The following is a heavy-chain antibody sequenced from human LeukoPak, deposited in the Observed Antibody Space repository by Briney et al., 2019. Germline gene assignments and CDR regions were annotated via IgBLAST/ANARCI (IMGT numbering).Heavy chain of an antibody. CDR1: GDSVSSNSAA. D-gene: IGHD1-1*01. J-gene: IGHJ4*02. CDR3: VRVGMATKYYFDY. CDR2: TYYRSKWYH. Sequence: SQTLSLTCAISGDSVSSNSAAWNWVRQSPSRGLEWLGRTYYRSKWYHEYAVSVESRISINPDTSKNQFSLQLNSVTPEDTAVYYCVRVGMATKYYFDYWGQGTLVTVSS. V-gene: IGHV6-1*01.